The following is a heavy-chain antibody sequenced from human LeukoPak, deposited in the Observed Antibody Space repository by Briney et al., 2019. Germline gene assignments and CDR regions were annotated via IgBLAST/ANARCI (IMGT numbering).Heavy chain of an antibody. V-gene: IGHV4-31*03. CDR1: GGSISSGGYY. D-gene: IGHD2-15*01. Sequence: SETLSLTCTVSGGSISSGGYYWSWIRQHPGKGLEWIGYIYYSGSTYYNPSLKSRVTTSVDTSKNQFSLKLSSVTAADTAVYYCARGSCSGGSCFLSYWGQGTLVTVSS. CDR3: ARGSCSGGSCFLSY. J-gene: IGHJ4*02. CDR2: IYYSGST.